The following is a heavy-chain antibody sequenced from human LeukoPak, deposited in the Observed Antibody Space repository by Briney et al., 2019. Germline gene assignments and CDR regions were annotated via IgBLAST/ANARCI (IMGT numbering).Heavy chain of an antibody. D-gene: IGHD2/OR15-2a*01. J-gene: IGHJ5*02. V-gene: IGHV3-21*01. CDR3: ARSIIGSPWFDP. Sequence: GGSLRLSCAASGFTFSSYTMNWVRQAPGEGLEWVSSISGGGRSIYYAVSVQGRSTISRDNAKDSLYLQMNSLRAEDTAVYYCARSIIGSPWFDPWGQGTLVTISS. CDR2: ISGGGRSI. CDR1: GFTFSSYT.